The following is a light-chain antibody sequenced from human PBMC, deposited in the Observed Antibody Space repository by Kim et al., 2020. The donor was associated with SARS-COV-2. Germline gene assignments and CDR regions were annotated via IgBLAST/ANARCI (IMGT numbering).Light chain of an antibody. CDR3: GTWDGSLRV. CDR2: DND. V-gene: IGLV1-51*01. CDR1: SSNMEDNF. Sequence: QGQQSTTPSCGSSSNMEDNFVSWYQQLPETAPNLLIFDNDKRDSGIPDRFSGSKSGTSATLGITGLQTGDEAVYFCGTWDGSLRVFGGGTQLTVL. J-gene: IGLJ3*02.